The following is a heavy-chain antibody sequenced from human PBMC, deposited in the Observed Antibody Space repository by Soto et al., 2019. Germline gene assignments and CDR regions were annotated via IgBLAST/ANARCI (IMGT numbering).Heavy chain of an antibody. Sequence: EVQLLESGGGLVQPGGSLRLSCAASGFTFSSYAMSWVRQAPGKGLEWVSAISGSGGSTYYADSVKGRFTISRDNSKNTLYLQMNSLRAEDTAVYYCARAVAGTSYYFDYWGQGTLVTVSS. J-gene: IGHJ4*02. CDR1: GFTFSSYA. CDR3: ARAVAGTSYYFDY. D-gene: IGHD6-19*01. V-gene: IGHV3-23*01. CDR2: ISGSGGST.